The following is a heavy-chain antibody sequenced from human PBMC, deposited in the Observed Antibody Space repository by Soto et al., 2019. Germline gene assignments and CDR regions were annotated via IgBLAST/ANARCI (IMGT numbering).Heavy chain of an antibody. Sequence: GESLKISCKGSGYGFSSHWVAWLRQMPGKGLEWVGFIYPGNSNTMYSPSFQGHVTISADTALSTTYLQWDTLKPSDTAMYFCAXDSHCNGGNCPMGGFDMWGRGTMVTVSS. CDR3: AXDSHCNGGNCPMGGFDM. J-gene: IGHJ3*02. CDR2: IYPGNSNT. D-gene: IGHD2-15*01. CDR1: GYGFSSHW. V-gene: IGHV5-51*01.